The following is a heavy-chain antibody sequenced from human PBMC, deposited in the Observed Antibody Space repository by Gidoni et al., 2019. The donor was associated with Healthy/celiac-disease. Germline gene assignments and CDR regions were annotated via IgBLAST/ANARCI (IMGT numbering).Heavy chain of an antibody. CDR3: ARVIIYYYYMDV. D-gene: IGHD3-10*01. J-gene: IGHJ6*03. Sequence: EVQLVESGGGLVKPGGSLRRPCAASGFTFSSYWMSWVRQAPGKGLEWVANIKQDGSENYYVDSVKGRFTISRDNAKNSLYLQMNSLRAEDTAVYYCARVIIYYYYMDVWGKGTTVTVSS. CDR1: GFTFSSYW. CDR2: IKQDGSEN. V-gene: IGHV3-7*03.